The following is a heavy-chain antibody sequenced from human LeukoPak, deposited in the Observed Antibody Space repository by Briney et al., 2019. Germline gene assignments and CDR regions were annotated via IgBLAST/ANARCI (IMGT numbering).Heavy chain of an antibody. D-gene: IGHD3-3*01. J-gene: IGHJ6*03. Sequence: ASVKVSCKASGYTFTGYYMHWVRQAPGQGLEWMGWINPNSGGTNYAQKFQGRVTMTRDTSISTAYMELSRLRSDDTAVYYCARDHSDDFWSGSGPLYYMDVWGKGTTVTVSS. CDR2: INPNSGGT. CDR1: GYTFTGYY. V-gene: IGHV1-2*02. CDR3: ARDHSDDFWSGSGPLYYMDV.